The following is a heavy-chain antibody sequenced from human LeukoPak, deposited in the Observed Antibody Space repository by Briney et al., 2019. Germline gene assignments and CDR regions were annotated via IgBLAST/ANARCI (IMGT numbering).Heavy chain of an antibody. CDR3: ARHPIGVGKFDP. J-gene: IGHJ5*02. CDR2: INHSGST. V-gene: IGHV4-34*01. D-gene: IGHD3-3*01. Sequence: SETLSLTCAVYGGSFSGYYWSWIRQPPGKGLEWIGEINHSGSTNYNPSLKSRVTISVDTSKNQFSLKLSSVTAADTAVYYCARHPIGVGKFDPWGQGTLVTVSS. CDR1: GGSFSGYY.